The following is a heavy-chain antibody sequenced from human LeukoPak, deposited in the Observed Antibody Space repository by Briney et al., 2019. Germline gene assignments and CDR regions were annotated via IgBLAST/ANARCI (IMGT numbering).Heavy chain of an antibody. J-gene: IGHJ6*02. D-gene: IGHD5-12*01. CDR2: ISGSGGST. CDR3: AKDPVVQRLFYSGYDPGHYYYYGMDV. V-gene: IGHV3-23*01. CDR1: GFTFGDYY. Sequence: GGSLRLSCAASGFTFGDYYMSWIRQAPGKGMEWVSAISGSGGSTYYADSVKGRFTISRDNSKNTLYLQMNSLRAEDTVVYYYAKDPVVQRLFYSGYDPGHYYYYGMDVWGQGTTVTVSS.